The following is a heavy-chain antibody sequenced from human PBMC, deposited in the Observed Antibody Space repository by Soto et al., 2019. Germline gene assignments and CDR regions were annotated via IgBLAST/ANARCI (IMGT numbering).Heavy chain of an antibody. CDR2: INDSGST. CDR3: QGGDF. V-gene: IGHV4-34*01. J-gene: IGHJ4*02. CDR1: VGSFRGYF. D-gene: IGHD3-16*01. Sequence: PSETLSLTCAVSVGSFRGYFWSWIRQSPDKGLEWIGEINDSGSTYYNPSFKSRLTISVDTSKSQISLTLTSVTAADSAVYYCQGGDFWGQGTRVTVSS.